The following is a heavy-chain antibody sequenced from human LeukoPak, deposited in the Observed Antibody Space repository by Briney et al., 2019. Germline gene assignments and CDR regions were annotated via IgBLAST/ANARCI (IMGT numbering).Heavy chain of an antibody. J-gene: IGHJ3*02. D-gene: IGHD2-15*01. CDR3: AKDVVTNDAFDI. V-gene: IGHV3-23*01. CDR1: GFTLSSYA. CDR2: ISGSGGST. Sequence: GGSLRLSCAASGFTLSSYAMSWVRQAPGKGLEWVSAISGSGGSTYYADSVKGRFTISRDNSKNTLYLQTNSLRAEDTAVYYCAKDVVTNDAFDIWGQGTMVTVSS.